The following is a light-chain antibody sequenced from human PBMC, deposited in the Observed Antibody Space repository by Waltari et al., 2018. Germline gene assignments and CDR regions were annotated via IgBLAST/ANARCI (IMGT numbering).Light chain of an antibody. CDR2: WAS. V-gene: IGKV4-1*01. CDR3: QQYYSTPWT. CDR1: RSVLDSAKNKDY. Sequence: IMMPQSPHPLPLSLGASAPMTRVSTRSVLDSAKNKDYLRLYQQKPGQPPKLLIYWASTRSSGVPDRFSGSGSGTDFTLTIGSLQAEDVAVYYCQQYYSTPWTFGLGTKVEIK. J-gene: IGKJ1*01.